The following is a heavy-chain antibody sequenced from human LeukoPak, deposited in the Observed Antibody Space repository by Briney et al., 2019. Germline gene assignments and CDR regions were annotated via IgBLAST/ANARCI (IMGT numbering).Heavy chain of an antibody. CDR1: GFTFSSYS. J-gene: IGHJ4*02. CDR3: AREEYSGSYYFDY. Sequence: PGVSLRLSCAASGFTFSSYSMNWVRQAPGKGLEWVSSISSSSSYIYYADSVKGRFTISRDNAKNSLYLQMNSLRAEDTAVYYCAREEYSGSYYFDYWGQGTLVTVSS. V-gene: IGHV3-21*01. D-gene: IGHD1-26*01. CDR2: ISSSSSYI.